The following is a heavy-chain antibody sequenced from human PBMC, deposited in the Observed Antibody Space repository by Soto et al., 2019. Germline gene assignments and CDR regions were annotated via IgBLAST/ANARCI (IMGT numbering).Heavy chain of an antibody. V-gene: IGHV3-48*02. Sequence: EVQLVESGGGLVQPGGSLRLSCAASGFTFSRYSMNWVRQAPGKGLEWVSYISSSSSTIYYADSVKGRFTISRDNAKNSLYLQMNSLRDEDTAVYYCARDIGCSGGSCYYYGMDVWGQGTTVTLSS. D-gene: IGHD2-15*01. J-gene: IGHJ6*02. CDR1: GFTFSRYS. CDR3: ARDIGCSGGSCYYYGMDV. CDR2: ISSSSSTI.